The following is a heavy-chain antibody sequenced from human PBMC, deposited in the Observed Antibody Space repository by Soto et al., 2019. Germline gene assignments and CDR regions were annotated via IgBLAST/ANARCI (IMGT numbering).Heavy chain of an antibody. CDR2: IYYSGST. Sequence: SETLSLSCTVSGGSISSYYWSWIRQRPGKGLEWIGYIYYSGSTNYNPSLKSRVTISVDTSKNQFSLKLSSVTAADTAVYYCATCDYYDSSGLYYWGQGTLVTVSS. D-gene: IGHD3-22*01. CDR3: ATCDYYDSSGLYY. V-gene: IGHV4-59*01. CDR1: GGSISSYY. J-gene: IGHJ4*02.